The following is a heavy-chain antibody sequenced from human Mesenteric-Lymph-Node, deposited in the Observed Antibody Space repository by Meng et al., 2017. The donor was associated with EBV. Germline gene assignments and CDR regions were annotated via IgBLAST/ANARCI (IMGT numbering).Heavy chain of an antibody. J-gene: IGHJ4*02. CDR1: GESFSGFY. CDR3: ARVKPSIWFGELFYYFDY. D-gene: IGHD3-10*01. CDR2: MNNGGTS. Sequence: GQLQQWGAGLLKPSETLSLTCAVYGESFSGFYWSWVRQAPGKGLEWIGEMNNGGTSNYNPSLESRVTISVDPSKNQFSLNLRSVTAADTAVYYCARVKPSIWFGELFYYFDYWGPGILVTVSS. V-gene: IGHV4-34*01.